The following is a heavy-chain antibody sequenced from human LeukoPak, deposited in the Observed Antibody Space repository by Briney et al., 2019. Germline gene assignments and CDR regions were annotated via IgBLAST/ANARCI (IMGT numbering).Heavy chain of an antibody. CDR2: IYTSGST. D-gene: IGHD3-10*01. V-gene: IGHV4-4*07. J-gene: IGHJ5*02. CDR3: ARRGVTMVRGVINWFDP. CDR1: GGSISSYY. Sequence: PSETLSLTCTVSGGSISSYYWSWIRQPAGKGLEWIGRIYTSGSTNYNPSLKSRVTISVDTSKNQFSLKLSSVTAADTALYYCARRGVTMVRGVINWFDPWGQGTLVTVSS.